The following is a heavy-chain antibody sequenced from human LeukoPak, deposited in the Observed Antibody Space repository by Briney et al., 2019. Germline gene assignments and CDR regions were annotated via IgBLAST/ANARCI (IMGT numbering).Heavy chain of an antibody. CDR1: GGSISSGSYY. Sequence: PSETLSLTCTVSGGSISSGSYYWSWIRQPAGKGLEWIGRIYTSGSTNYNPSLKSRVTISVDTSKNQFSLKLSSVTAADTAVYYCARAPPGSGNSFDIWGQGTMVTVSS. J-gene: IGHJ3*02. CDR3: ARAPPGSGNSFDI. V-gene: IGHV4-61*02. D-gene: IGHD3-10*01. CDR2: IYTSGST.